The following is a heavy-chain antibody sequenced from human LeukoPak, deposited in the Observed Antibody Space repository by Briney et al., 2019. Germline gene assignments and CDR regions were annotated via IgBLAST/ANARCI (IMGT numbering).Heavy chain of an antibody. V-gene: IGHV4-34*01. CDR2: INHSGST. Sequence: SETLSLTCAVYGGSFSGYYWSWIRQPPGKGLEWIGEINHSGSTYYNPSLKSRVTISVDTSKNQFSLKLSSVTAADTAVYYCARHYYDSSGYYYEGNWFDPWGQGTLVTVSS. CDR1: GGSFSGYY. J-gene: IGHJ5*02. D-gene: IGHD3-22*01. CDR3: ARHYYDSSGYYYEGNWFDP.